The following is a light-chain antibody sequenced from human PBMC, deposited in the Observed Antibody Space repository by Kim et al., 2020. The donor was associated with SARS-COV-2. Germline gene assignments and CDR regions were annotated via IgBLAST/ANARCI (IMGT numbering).Light chain of an antibody. V-gene: IGKV1-5*01. CDR2: DAS. Sequence: SVGDRVTITCRASQSSSSWLAWYQQKPGKAPKLIVYDASSLQSGGPSRFSGSGSGTEITLTISSMQPDDFATYDCQQYKSYSPWTFGQGTKVDIK. J-gene: IGKJ1*01. CDR3: QQYKSYSPWT. CDR1: QSSSSW.